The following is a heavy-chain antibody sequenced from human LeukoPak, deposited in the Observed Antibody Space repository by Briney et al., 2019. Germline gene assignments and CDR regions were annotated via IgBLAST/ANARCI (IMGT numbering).Heavy chain of an antibody. Sequence: SETPSLTCTVSGGSISSYYWSWIRQPPGKGLEWIGYIYYSGSTHYNPSLKSRVTISVDTSKNQFSLKLRSVTAADTAVYYCARVWSYCGGDCYLPPFYYYYYMDVWGKGTTVAISS. CDR2: IYYSGST. D-gene: IGHD2-21*02. V-gene: IGHV4-59*01. J-gene: IGHJ6*03. CDR1: GGSISSYY. CDR3: ARVWSYCGGDCYLPPFYYYYYMDV.